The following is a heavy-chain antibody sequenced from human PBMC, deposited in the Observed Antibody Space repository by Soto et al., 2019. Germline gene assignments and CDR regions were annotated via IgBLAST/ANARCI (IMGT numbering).Heavy chain of an antibody. J-gene: IGHJ3*02. CDR3: ASAYYDILTGYYGAFDI. CDR1: GGSISSYY. Sequence: SETLSLTRTVSGGSISSYYWSWIRQPPGKGLEWIGYIYYSGSTNYNPSLKSRVTISVDTSKNQFSLKLSSVTAADTAVYYCASAYYDILTGYYGAFDIWGQGTMVTVSS. V-gene: IGHV4-59*01. CDR2: IYYSGST. D-gene: IGHD3-9*01.